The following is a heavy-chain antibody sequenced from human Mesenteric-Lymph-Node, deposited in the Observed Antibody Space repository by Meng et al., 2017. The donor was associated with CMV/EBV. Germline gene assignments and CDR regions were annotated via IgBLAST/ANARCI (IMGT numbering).Heavy chain of an antibody. CDR1: GFTFSSYA. CDR2: ISYDGSNK. Sequence: GESLKISCAASGFTFSSYAMHWVRQAPGKGLEWVAVISYDGSNKYYADSVKGRFTISRDNSKNTLYLQMNSLRAEDTAVYYCARQSAVAGTYWGQGTLVTVSS. CDR3: ARQSAVAGTY. J-gene: IGHJ4*02. V-gene: IGHV3-30-3*01. D-gene: IGHD6-19*01.